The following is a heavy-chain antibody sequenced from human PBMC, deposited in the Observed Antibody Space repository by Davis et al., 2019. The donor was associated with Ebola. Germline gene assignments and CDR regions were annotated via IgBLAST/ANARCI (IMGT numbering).Heavy chain of an antibody. D-gene: IGHD3-9*01. CDR1: GFTFSRYA. Sequence: GESLKISCAASGFTFSRYALSWVRQAPGKGLEWVSIISDNGGTTYYADSVKGRFTISRDNSKNTLNLQMNGLRVEDTAIYYCVKDTSDIWFDIWGQGTMVIVSS. CDR2: ISDNGGTT. CDR3: VKDTSDIWFDI. J-gene: IGHJ3*02. V-gene: IGHV3-23*01.